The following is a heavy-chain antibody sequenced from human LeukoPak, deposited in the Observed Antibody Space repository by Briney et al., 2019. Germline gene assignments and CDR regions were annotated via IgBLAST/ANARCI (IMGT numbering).Heavy chain of an antibody. CDR1: GFTFSNSA. J-gene: IGHJ4*01. V-gene: IGHV3-23*01. CDR2: LSGSGITT. Sequence: GGSLRLSCAASGFTFSNSAMSWVRQAPGKGLEWVLTLSGSGITTYYADSVKGRFTISRDNSKYTLYLQMNSLRAEDTAVYYCAKGIYSSGWSYFDYWGHGTLVTVSS. CDR3: AKGIYSSGWSYFDY. D-gene: IGHD6-19*01.